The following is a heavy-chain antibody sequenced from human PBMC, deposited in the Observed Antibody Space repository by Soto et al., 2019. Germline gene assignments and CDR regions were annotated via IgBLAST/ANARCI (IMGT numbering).Heavy chain of an antibody. Sequence: QVQLVQSGAEVKKPGASVKVSCKASGYTFTSDGISWVRQAPGQGPEWMGRISTYNGNTNYVQKLPGRVTMTTDTSTKTAYMELRSLRYDDTAVYYCARDPGYSTTWHQSFDIWGQGTMVTVSS. CDR1: GYTFTSDG. CDR3: ARDPGYSTTWHQSFDI. V-gene: IGHV1-18*01. J-gene: IGHJ3*02. D-gene: IGHD6-13*01. CDR2: ISTYNGNT.